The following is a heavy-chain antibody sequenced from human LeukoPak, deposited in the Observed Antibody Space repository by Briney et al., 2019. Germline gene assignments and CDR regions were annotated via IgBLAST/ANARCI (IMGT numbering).Heavy chain of an antibody. Sequence: SETLSLTCSVSGDSITSGAYYWAWLRQPPGKGLEWIGSVYYSGSIKHNPSLKGRVSISRDMSKNQFSLNLNSVSATDTAVYYCARRDYAAWFDPWGQGTLVTVSS. CDR3: ARRDYAAWFDP. J-gene: IGHJ5*02. CDR2: VYYSGSI. D-gene: IGHD4/OR15-4a*01. V-gene: IGHV4-39*07. CDR1: GDSITSGAYY.